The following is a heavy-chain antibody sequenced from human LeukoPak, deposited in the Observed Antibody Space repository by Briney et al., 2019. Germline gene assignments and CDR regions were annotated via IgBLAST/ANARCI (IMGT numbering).Heavy chain of an antibody. J-gene: IGHJ5*02. Sequence: SQTLSLTCTVSGGSISSCGYYWSWLRQHPGQGLEWIGYIYYSASTYYNPSLKSRVTISVDTSKNQFSLKLSSVTAADTAVYYCARLDYYESSGYYAWFDPWGEGTLVTVSS. CDR2: IYYSAST. CDR1: GGSISSCGYY. CDR3: ARLDYYESSGYYAWFDP. D-gene: IGHD3-22*01. V-gene: IGHV4-31*03.